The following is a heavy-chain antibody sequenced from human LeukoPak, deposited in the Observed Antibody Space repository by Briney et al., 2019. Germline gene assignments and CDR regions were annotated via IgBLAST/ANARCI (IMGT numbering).Heavy chain of an antibody. Sequence: ASVKVSCKASGYSFTTYGINWVRQAPGQGLEWMGWISGYNGDTSYAERFQGRVTMTTETSTSTAYMELRSLRSDDTAVYYCARDIPTGNMGDYRGQGILVTVSS. CDR3: ARDIPTGNMGDY. V-gene: IGHV1-18*01. CDR2: ISGYNGDT. D-gene: IGHD1-1*01. J-gene: IGHJ4*02. CDR1: GYSFTTYG.